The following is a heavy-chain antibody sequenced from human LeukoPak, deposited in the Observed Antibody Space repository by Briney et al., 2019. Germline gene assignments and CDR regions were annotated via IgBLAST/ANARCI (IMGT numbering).Heavy chain of an antibody. D-gene: IGHD3-22*01. CDR3: AKDLGIGGSGF. CDR1: GFTFSSYG. V-gene: IGHV3-23*01. Sequence: GGSLRLSCAASGFTFSSYGMSWFRQAPGKGLEWVSTITSNTDSTYYADSVKDRFTISRDNSKNTLYLQMNSLRAEDTALYYCAKDLGIGGSGFWGQGTLVTVSS. J-gene: IGHJ4*02. CDR2: ITSNTDST.